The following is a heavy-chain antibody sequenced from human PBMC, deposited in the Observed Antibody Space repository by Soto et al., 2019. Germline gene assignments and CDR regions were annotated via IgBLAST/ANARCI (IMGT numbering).Heavy chain of an antibody. CDR3: AREMTTVTMDYFDY. V-gene: IGHV4-31*03. Sequence: QVQLQESGPGLVKPSQTLSLTCSVSGGSISSGGYYWSWIRQHPGKGLEWIGHIYYSGSTYYNPSLKSRVTISVDTSKNQFSLKLSSVTPADTAVYYCAREMTTVTMDYFDYWGQGTLVTVSS. J-gene: IGHJ4*02. D-gene: IGHD4-17*01. CDR1: GGSISSGGYY. CDR2: IYYSGST.